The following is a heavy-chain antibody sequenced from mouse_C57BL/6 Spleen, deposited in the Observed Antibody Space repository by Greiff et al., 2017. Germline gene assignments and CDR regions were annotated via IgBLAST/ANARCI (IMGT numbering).Heavy chain of an antibody. CDR1: GFSLTSYG. CDR3: ARKSGDTTVVATAY. CDR2: IRSGGST. J-gene: IGHJ3*01. D-gene: IGHD1-1*01. V-gene: IGHV2-2*01. Sequence: VQVVESGPGLVQPSQSLSITCTVSGFSLTSYGVHWVRQSPGKGLEWLGVIRSGGSTDYNAAFISRLSISKDNSKSQVFFKMNSRQADDTAIYYCARKSGDTTVVATAYWGQGTLVTVSA.